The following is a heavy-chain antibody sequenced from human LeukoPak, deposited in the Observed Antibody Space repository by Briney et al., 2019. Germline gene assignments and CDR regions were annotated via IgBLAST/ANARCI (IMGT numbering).Heavy chain of an antibody. V-gene: IGHV3-23*01. Sequence: GGSLRLSCAASGFTFSTCAMSWVRQAPGKGLEWVSTISGGGRSTDYADSVKGLFTISRDNSKNTLYLQMNSLRAEDTAKYYCTKDYCGKFCSAVWGQGTTVTVSS. CDR1: GFTFSTCA. D-gene: IGHD3-9*01. CDR2: ISGGGRST. J-gene: IGHJ6*02. CDR3: TKDYCGKFCSAV.